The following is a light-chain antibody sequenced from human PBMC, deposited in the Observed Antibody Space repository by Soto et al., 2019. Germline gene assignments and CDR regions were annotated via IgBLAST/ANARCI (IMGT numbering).Light chain of an antibody. V-gene: IGLV2-14*03. Sequence: QSVLTQPASVSGSPGQSITISCTGSSSDIGGYNYVSWYQQHPGKAPKLIISDVSRRPSGISDRFSGSKSGNTASLTISGLQAEDEADYYCSSYTSGSGLGVFGTGTKVTVL. CDR2: DVS. CDR3: SSYTSGSGLGV. J-gene: IGLJ1*01. CDR1: SSDIGGYNY.